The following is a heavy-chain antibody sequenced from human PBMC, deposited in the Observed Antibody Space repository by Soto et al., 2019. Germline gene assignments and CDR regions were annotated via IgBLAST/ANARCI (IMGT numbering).Heavy chain of an antibody. J-gene: IGHJ6*02. CDR3: ARLLPAAAIAPGYYGMDV. D-gene: IGHD2-2*01. CDR1: GGTFTSYA. Sequence: QVQLVQSGAEVKKPGSSVKVSCKASGGTFTSYAISWVRQAPGQGREWMGGVIPIFGTANYAQKFQGRVTITEDESTSTAYMELSSLRSEDTAVYYYARLLPAAAIAPGYYGMDVWGQGTTVTVSS. V-gene: IGHV1-69*01. CDR2: VIPIFGTA.